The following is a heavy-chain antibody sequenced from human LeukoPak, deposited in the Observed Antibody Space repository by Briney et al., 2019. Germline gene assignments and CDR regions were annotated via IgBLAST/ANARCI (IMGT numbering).Heavy chain of an antibody. Sequence: GRSLRLSCAASGFTFSSYAMHWVRQAPGKGLEWVSSISSSSSYIYYADSVKGRFTISRDNAKNSLYLQMNSLRAEDTAVYYCARETETSFDYWGQGTLVTVSS. CDR2: ISSSSSYI. V-gene: IGHV3-21*01. CDR3: ARETETSFDY. J-gene: IGHJ4*02. CDR1: GFTFSSYA.